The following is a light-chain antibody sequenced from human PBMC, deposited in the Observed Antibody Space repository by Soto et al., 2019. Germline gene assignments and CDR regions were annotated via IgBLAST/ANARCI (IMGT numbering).Light chain of an antibody. V-gene: IGLV2-8*01. CDR2: EVS. Sequence: QSVLTQPPSASGSPGQSVTISCTGTSSDIGAYNYVSWYQHHPGKAPKLIIYEVSKWPSGVPGRLSGSKSGNTASLTVPGLQDNDEAVYYCSSYAGNGKWVFGGGTKLTVL. CDR1: SSDIGAYNY. J-gene: IGLJ2*01. CDR3: SSYAGNGKWV.